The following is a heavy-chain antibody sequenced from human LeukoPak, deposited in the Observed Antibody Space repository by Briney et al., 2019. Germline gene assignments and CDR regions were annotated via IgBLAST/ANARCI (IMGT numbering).Heavy chain of an antibody. V-gene: IGHV4-59*01. D-gene: IGHD5-24*01. J-gene: IGHJ5*02. CDR1: GASINSYH. CDR3: ARGDGYSPGFDT. CDR2: FSYTGSP. Sequence: SETLSLTCTVSGASINSYHWSWIRQPPGKALEWIGYFSYTGSPKYTPSLKSRVIMFKDTSKNQISLKLSAVTAADTAVYYCARGDGYSPGFDTWGQGTLVTVSP.